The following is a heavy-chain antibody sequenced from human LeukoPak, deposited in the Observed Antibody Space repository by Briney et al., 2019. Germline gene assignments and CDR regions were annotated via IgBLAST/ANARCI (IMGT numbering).Heavy chain of an antibody. CDR2: IYYSGST. V-gene: IGHV4-39*01. CDR1: GGSISSSSYY. Sequence: SETLSLTCTVSGGSISSSSYYWGWIRQPPGKGLEWIGSIYYSGSTYYNPSLKSRVTISVDTSKNQFSLKLSSVTATDTAVYYCARHDYYGSGIGAFDIWGQGTMVTVSS. D-gene: IGHD3-10*01. CDR3: ARHDYYGSGIGAFDI. J-gene: IGHJ3*02.